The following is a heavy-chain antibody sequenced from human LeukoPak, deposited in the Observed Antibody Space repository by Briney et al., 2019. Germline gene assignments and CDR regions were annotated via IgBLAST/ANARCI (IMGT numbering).Heavy chain of an antibody. V-gene: IGHV4-39*07. CDR2: IYYSGST. CDR3: ARGVGGTVHWFDP. D-gene: IGHD1-26*01. J-gene: IGHJ5*02. CDR1: GGSISSSSYY. Sequence: SETLSLTCVVSGGSISSSSYYWGWIRQPPGKGLEWIGSIYYSGSTYYNPSLKSRVTISVDTSKNQFSLKLSSVTAADTAVYYCARGVGGTVHWFDPWGQGTLVTGSS.